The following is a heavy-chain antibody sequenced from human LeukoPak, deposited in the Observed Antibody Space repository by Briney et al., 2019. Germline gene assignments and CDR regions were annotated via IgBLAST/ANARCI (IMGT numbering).Heavy chain of an antibody. D-gene: IGHD1-14*01. J-gene: IGHJ4*02. V-gene: IGHV3-7*01. CDR2: IKQDGSDK. CDR3: AREVWGPEY. CDR1: GFTFTKYW. Sequence: GDSLRLSCAASGFTFTKYWMTWVRQAPGKGLEWVGNIKQDGSDKNYMVSVKGRFTISRDNTKNSVYLQMSSLRAEDTAVYYCAREVWGPEYWGQGTLVTVSS.